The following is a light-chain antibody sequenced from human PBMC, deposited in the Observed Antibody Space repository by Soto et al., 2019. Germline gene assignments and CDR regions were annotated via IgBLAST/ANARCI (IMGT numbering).Light chain of an antibody. CDR3: QQYGNSPPIT. Sequence: EIVLTQSPGTLSLSPGQRATLSCRASQSVSSSFLAWYQQKPGQAPRLLIYGASSRATGIPVRFSGSGSRTDFTLTISRLEPEDFAVYYCQQYGNSPPITFGQGTLLEIK. CDR2: GAS. CDR1: QSVSSSF. J-gene: IGKJ5*01. V-gene: IGKV3-20*01.